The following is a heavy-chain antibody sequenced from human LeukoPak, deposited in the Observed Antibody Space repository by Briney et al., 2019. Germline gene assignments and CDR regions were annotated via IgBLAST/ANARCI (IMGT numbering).Heavy chain of an antibody. Sequence: ASAKVSCKASGYMFTGYYMHWVRQAPGQGLEWMGWINPNSGGTNYAQKFQGRVTMTRDTSISTAYMELSSLRSDDTAVYYCARGYCSGDCFTLFDYWGQGTLVTVSS. CDR3: ARGYCSGDCFTLFDY. CDR2: INPNSGGT. D-gene: IGHD2-21*02. CDR1: GYMFTGYY. J-gene: IGHJ4*02. V-gene: IGHV1-2*02.